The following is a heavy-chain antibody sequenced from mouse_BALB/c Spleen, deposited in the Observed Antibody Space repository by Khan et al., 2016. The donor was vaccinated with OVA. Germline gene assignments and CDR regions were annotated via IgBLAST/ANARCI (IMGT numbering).Heavy chain of an antibody. V-gene: IGHV3-2*02. CDR3: ARDGSRYNYAIDY. J-gene: IGHJ4*01. CDR2: ISGSGST. CDR1: GYSITSDYA. D-gene: IGHD2-3*01. Sequence: EVQLQESGPGLVKPSQSLSLTCTVTGYSITSDYAWYGIRKLQGNKVEWMGYISGSGSTNYNPTLKSRISITRDNSKNQFFLQLNSVTTEDTATYYCARDGSRYNYAIDYWGQGTSVTVSS.